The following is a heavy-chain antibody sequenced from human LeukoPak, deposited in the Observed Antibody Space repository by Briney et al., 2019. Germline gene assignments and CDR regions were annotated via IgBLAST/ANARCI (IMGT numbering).Heavy chain of an antibody. V-gene: IGHV3-23*01. CDR3: AKGAGAGGFDYYYYYMDV. CDR1: GFTFSSYA. D-gene: IGHD3-16*01. CDR2: IRGSGDRT. Sequence: PGGSLRLSCAASGFTFSSYAMSWVRQAPGKGLEWVSAIRGSGDRTHYADSVKGRFTISRDNSKNTLYLQMNSLRAEDTAVYYCAKGAGAGGFDYYYYYMDVWGKGTTVTVSS. J-gene: IGHJ6*03.